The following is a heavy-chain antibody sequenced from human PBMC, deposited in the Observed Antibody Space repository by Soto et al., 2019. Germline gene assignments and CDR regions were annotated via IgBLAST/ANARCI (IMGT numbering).Heavy chain of an antibody. Sequence: ESGGDLVQPGGSLRLSCAASGFTVSNNYMSWVRQAPGKGLEXVSVIYTGGYTNYADSVKGRFPISRDSSKNTLYLQMDSLRAEXTAVYYXXREAIIVIAAPEYYFDYWGQGTLVTVSS. CDR2: IYTGGYT. V-gene: IGHV3-66*01. CDR1: GFTVSNNY. CDR3: XREAIIVIAAPEYYFDY. D-gene: IGHD3-22*01. J-gene: IGHJ4*02.